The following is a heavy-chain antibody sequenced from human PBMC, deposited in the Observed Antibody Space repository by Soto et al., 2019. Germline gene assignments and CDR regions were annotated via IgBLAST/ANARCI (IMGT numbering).Heavy chain of an antibody. D-gene: IGHD3-16*01. CDR2: IYYSGST. CDR1: GGSISSYY. V-gene: IGHV4-59*08. J-gene: IGHJ3*02. CDR3: ARRYGWAFDI. Sequence: SETLSLTCTVSGGSISSYYWSWIRQPPGKGLEWIGNIYYSGSTNYNPSLKSRVTISVDTSKNQFSLKLSSVTAADTAVYYCARRYGWAFDIWGQGTMVTVSS.